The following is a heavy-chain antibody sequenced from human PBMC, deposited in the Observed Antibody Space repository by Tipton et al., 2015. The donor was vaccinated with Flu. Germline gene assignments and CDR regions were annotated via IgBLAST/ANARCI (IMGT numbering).Heavy chain of an antibody. CDR2: IYHSGST. V-gene: IGHV4-38-2*01. CDR3: ARHTGDSVRGVIDY. J-gene: IGHJ4*02. Sequence: TLSLTCSVSGDYISSRYYWGWVRQPPGKGLEWIGTIYHSGSTYYNPSLKSRVTVSVDTSQNQFSLRLSSVTAADTAVYYCARHTGDSVRGVIDYWGQGTLVTVSS. D-gene: IGHD3-10*02. CDR1: GDYISSRYY.